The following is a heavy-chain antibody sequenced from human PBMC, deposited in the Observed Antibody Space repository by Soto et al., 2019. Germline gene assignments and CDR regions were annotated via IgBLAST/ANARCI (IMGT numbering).Heavy chain of an antibody. CDR1: GYTFTSYY. CDR2: INPSGGST. V-gene: IGHV1-46*01. J-gene: IGHJ6*01. Sequence: ASVKVSCKASGYTFTSYYMHWVRQAPGQGLEWMGIINPSGGSTSYAQKFQGRVTMTRDTSTSTVYMELSSLPSEDTAVYYCARFSRSSGYYYGTEIWGVGTTVT. CDR3: ARFSRSSGYYYGTEI. D-gene: IGHD2-15*01.